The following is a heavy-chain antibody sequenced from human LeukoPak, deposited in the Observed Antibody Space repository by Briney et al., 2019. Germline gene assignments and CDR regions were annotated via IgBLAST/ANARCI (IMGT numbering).Heavy chain of an antibody. V-gene: IGHV1-2*02. CDR3: ARDGDGYSLDY. CDR2: NNPNSGGT. CDR1: GYTFTGYY. J-gene: IGHJ4*02. D-gene: IGHD5-24*01. Sequence: GASVKVSCKASGYTFTGYYMHWVRQAPGQGLEWMGWNNPNSGGTNYAQKFQGRVTMTRDTSISTAYMELSRLRSDDTAVDDCARDGDGYSLDYWGQGTLVTVSS.